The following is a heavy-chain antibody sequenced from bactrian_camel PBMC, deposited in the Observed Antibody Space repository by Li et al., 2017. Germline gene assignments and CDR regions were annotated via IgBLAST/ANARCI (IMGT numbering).Heavy chain of an antibody. D-gene: IGHD2*01. V-gene: IGHV3S54*01. CDR2: IATGSGNT. CDR3: AARGPYCYTKLSVADFTY. J-gene: IGHJ6*01. CDR1: VDTYLTNV. Sequence: QVQLVESGGGSVQAGGSLNLSCTASVDTYLTNVMGWFRQAPGKEREGVARIATGSGNTYYADSVKGRFTISQDNAKNTVYLQMNSLKPEDTAMYYCAARGPYCYTKLSVADFTYWGQGTQVTVS.